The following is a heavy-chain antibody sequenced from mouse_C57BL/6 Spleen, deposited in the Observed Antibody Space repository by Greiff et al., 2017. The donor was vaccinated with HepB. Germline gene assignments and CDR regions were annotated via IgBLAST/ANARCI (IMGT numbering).Heavy chain of an antibody. CDR1: GYTFTGYW. CDR3: AMVTTAYYFDY. Sequence: VQLQQSGAELMKPGASVKLSCKATGYTFTGYWIAWVKQRPGHGLEWIGEILPGSGSTNYNEKFKGKATFTADTSSTTAYMHLRSLTTEDAAIYYCAMVTTAYYFDYWGQGTTLTVSS. D-gene: IGHD1-2*01. CDR2: ILPGSGST. V-gene: IGHV1-9*01. J-gene: IGHJ2*01.